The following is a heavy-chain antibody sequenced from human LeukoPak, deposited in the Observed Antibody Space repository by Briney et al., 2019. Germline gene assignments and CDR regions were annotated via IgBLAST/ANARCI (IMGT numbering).Heavy chain of an antibody. CDR3: AKDRRYSYGYTFDY. D-gene: IGHD5-18*01. V-gene: IGHV3-21*04. CDR1: GFIFSRNS. CDR2: ISSSSSYI. J-gene: IGHJ4*02. Sequence: GGSLRLSCAASGFIFSRNSMNWVREAPGKGLEWVSSISSSSSYIYYADSVKGRFTISRDNAKNSLYLQMNSLRAEDTAVYYCAKDRRYSYGYTFDYWGQGTLVTVSS.